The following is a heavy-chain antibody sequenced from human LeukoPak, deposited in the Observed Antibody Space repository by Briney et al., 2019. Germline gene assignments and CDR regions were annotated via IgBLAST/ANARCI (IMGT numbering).Heavy chain of an antibody. D-gene: IGHD1-26*01. CDR3: ARYREVGATVDY. CDR1: GGSISSGSYY. Sequence: PSETLSLTCTVSGGSISSGSYYWSWIRQPAGKGLEWIGRIYTSGITNYNPSLKSRVTISVETSKNQFSLKLSSVTAADTAVYYCARYREVGATVDYWGQGTLVTVSS. CDR2: IYTSGIT. V-gene: IGHV4-61*02. J-gene: IGHJ4*02.